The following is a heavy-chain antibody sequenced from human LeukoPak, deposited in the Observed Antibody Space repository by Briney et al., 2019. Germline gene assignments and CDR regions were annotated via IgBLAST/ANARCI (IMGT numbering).Heavy chain of an antibody. CDR1: GDSISRGDHY. V-gene: IGHV4-30-4*08. CDR2: IYYSGST. D-gene: IGHD4-23*01. J-gene: IGHJ4*02. CDR3: ARHGGPLRWQKGPYYFDY. Sequence: SETLSLTCSVSGDSISRGDHYWSWIRQPPGKGLEWIGYIYYSGSTYYIPSLKSRVTISMDTPKNQFSLQLTSVTAADTAVYYCARHGGPLRWQKGPYYFDYWGQGTLVTVSS.